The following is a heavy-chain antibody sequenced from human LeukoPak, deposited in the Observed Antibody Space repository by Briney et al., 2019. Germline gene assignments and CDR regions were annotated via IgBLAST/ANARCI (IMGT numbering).Heavy chain of an antibody. Sequence: SVKVSCKASGGTFSSYAISWVRQAPGQGLEWVGGIIPIFGTANYAQKFQGRVTITADESTSTAYMELSSLRSEDTAVYYCARGPITYDAFDIWGQGTMVTVSS. D-gene: IGHD3-10*01. CDR2: IIPIFGTA. J-gene: IGHJ3*02. CDR3: ARGPITYDAFDI. V-gene: IGHV1-69*13. CDR1: GGTFSSYA.